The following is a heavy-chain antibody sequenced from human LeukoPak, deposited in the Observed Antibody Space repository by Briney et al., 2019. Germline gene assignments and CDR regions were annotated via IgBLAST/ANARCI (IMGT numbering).Heavy chain of an antibody. CDR3: ARGRGMRYDILTGYYRGGNWFDP. V-gene: IGHV4-34*01. J-gene: IGHJ5*02. Sequence: PSETLSLTCAVYGGSFSGYYWSWIRQPPGKGPEWIGEINHSGSTNYNPSLKSRVTISVDTSKNQFSLKLSSVTAADTAVYYCARGRGMRYDILTGYYRGGNWFDPWGQGTLVTVSS. CDR1: GGSFSGYY. D-gene: IGHD3-9*01. CDR2: INHSGST.